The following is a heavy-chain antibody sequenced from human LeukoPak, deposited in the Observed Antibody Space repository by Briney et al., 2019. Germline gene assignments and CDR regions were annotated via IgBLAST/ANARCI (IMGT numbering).Heavy chain of an antibody. D-gene: IGHD3-3*01. CDR3: ARGRRITIFGVVIDFDY. Sequence: GASVKVSCKASGYTFTSYGISWVRQAPGQGLEWMGWISAYNGNTNYAQKLQGRVTMTTDTSTSTAYMELRSLSSDDTAVYYCARGRRITIFGVVIDFDYWGQGTLVTVSS. V-gene: IGHV1-18*01. CDR2: ISAYNGNT. J-gene: IGHJ4*02. CDR1: GYTFTSYG.